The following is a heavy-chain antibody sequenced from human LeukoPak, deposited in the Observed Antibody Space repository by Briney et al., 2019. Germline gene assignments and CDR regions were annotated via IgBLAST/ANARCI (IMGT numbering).Heavy chain of an antibody. V-gene: IGHV4-61*02. CDR3: ARELDIMDIVATIRRREKRGAYYYYMDV. Sequence: SETLSLTCTVSGGSISSGSYYWSWIRQPAGKGLEWIGRIYTSGSTNYNPSLKSRVTISVDTSKNQFSLKLSSVTAADTAVYYCARELDIMDIVATIRRREKRGAYYYYMDVWGKGTTVTISS. D-gene: IGHD5-12*01. CDR2: IYTSGST. CDR1: GGSISSGSYY. J-gene: IGHJ6*03.